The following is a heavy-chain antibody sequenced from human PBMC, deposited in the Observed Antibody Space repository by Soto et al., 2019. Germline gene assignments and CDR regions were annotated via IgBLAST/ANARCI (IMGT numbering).Heavy chain of an antibody. CDR2: IIPIFVIA. V-gene: IGHV1-69*12. CDR3: AREAWGVGTTTSDY. J-gene: IGHJ4*02. D-gene: IGHD1-26*01. CDR1: GGTFSSYA. Sequence: QVQLVQSGAEVKKPGSSVKVSCKASGGTFSSYAISWVRQAPGQGLEWMGGIIPIFVIANYAQKFQDRVTITGDESTSTAYMELSSLRSEDTAVYYCAREAWGVGTTTSDYWGQGSLVTVSS.